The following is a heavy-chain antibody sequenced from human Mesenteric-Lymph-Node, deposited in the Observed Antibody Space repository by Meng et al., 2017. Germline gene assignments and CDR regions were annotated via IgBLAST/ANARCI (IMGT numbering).Heavy chain of an antibody. V-gene: IGHV4-61*02. J-gene: IGHJ4*02. CDR2: IYTSGST. CDR1: GDSISSSSHY. Sequence: SETLSLTCTVSGDSISSSSHYWSWIRQPAGKGLEWIGRIYTSGSTNYNPSLRSRVSILVDTSKNQFSLNLSSVTAADTAVYYCARDRDSSGWYGLIDYWGQGMLVTVSS. D-gene: IGHD6-19*01. CDR3: ARDRDSSGWYGLIDY.